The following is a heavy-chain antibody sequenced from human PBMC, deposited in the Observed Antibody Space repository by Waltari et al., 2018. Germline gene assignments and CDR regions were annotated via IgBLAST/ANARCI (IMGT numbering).Heavy chain of an antibody. CDR2: ISGSAGST. J-gene: IGHJ4*02. V-gene: IGHV3-23*01. CDR1: GFNPSRYP. Sequence: EVQLSESWGGLVQPGGSLRLSCAASGFNPSRYPMSWVRQAPGKGLEWVSTISGSAGSTYYADSVKGRFTISRDISKNTLFLQMNSLRAEDTALYSCAKDQYTSSRRGFDSWGQGTLVTVSS. D-gene: IGHD3-10*01. CDR3: AKDQYTSSRRGFDS.